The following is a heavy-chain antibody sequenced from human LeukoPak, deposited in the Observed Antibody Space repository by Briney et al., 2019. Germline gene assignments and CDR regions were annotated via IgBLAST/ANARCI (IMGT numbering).Heavy chain of an antibody. V-gene: IGHV4-59*01. CDR2: IYYSGST. D-gene: IGHD1-26*01. J-gene: IGHJ4*02. CDR3: AREKVGATAFDY. Sequence: PSETLSLTCTVSGGSISSYYWSWIRQPPGKGLEWIGYIYYSGSTNYNPSLKSRVTISVDTSKNQFSLKLSSVTAADTAVYYCAREKVGATAFDYWGQGTLVTVSS. CDR1: GGSISSYY.